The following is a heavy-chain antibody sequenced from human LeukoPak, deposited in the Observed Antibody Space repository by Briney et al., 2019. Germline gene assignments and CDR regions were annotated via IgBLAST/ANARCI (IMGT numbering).Heavy chain of an antibody. CDR2: IIPIFGTA. CDR3: ASDLIPDIPAAGHHRYYYYYMDV. Sequence: ASVKVSCKASGGTFSSYAISWVRQAPGQGLEWMGGIIPIFGTANYAQKFQGRGTITADESTSTAYMELSSLRSEDTAVYYCASDLIPDIPAAGHHRYYYYYMDVWGKGTTVTVSS. CDR1: GGTFSSYA. J-gene: IGHJ6*03. V-gene: IGHV1-69*01. D-gene: IGHD6-13*01.